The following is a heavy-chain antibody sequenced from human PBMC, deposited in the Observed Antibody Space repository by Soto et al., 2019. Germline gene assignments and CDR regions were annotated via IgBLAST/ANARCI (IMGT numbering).Heavy chain of an antibody. CDR2: IIPIFGTA. CDR1: GGTFSSYA. V-gene: IGHV1-69*01. Sequence: QVQLVQSGAEVKKPGSSVKVSCKASGGTFSSYAISWVRQAPGEGLEWMGAIIPIFGTANYAQKFQGRVTITADESTTTAYMELSSLRSEDTAVYYCARTDTAMVGVDYWGQGTLVTVSS. D-gene: IGHD5-18*01. J-gene: IGHJ4*02. CDR3: ARTDTAMVGVDY.